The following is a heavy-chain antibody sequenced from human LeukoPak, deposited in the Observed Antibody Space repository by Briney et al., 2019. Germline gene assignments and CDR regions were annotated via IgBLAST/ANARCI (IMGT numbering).Heavy chain of an antibody. CDR1: GGAISNNYW. CDR2: IYYSEST. J-gene: IGHJ4*02. D-gene: IGHD6-19*01. CDR3: ARVAVTGAARLDY. V-gene: IGHV4-4*02. Sequence: SETLSLTCIVSGGAISNNYWWTWVRQSPGKGLEWIGDIYYSESTNYNPSLKSRVTMSLDKSKNQLSLNLKFVTAADTALYYCARVAVTGAARLDYWGQGTLVTVFS.